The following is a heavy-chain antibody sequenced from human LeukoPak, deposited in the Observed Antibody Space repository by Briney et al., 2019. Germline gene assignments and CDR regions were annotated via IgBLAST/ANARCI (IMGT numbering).Heavy chain of an antibody. Sequence: SVKVSCKASGGTFSNYAISWVRQATGQGLEWMGGIIPLFGTANYAQKFQGRVTITTDESTSTAYMELSSLRSEDTAVYYCARSYGSGSYYLYYYYYMDVWGKGTTVTVSS. J-gene: IGHJ6*03. CDR1: GGTFSNYA. CDR2: IIPLFGTA. D-gene: IGHD3-10*01. CDR3: ARSYGSGSYYLYYYYYMDV. V-gene: IGHV1-69*05.